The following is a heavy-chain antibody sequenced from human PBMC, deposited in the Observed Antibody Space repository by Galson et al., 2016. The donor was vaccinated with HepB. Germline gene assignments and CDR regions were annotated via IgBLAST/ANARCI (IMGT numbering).Heavy chain of an antibody. CDR1: GFTFSDYW. V-gene: IGHV3-74*01. CDR2: IKGDGSVT. D-gene: IGHD4-23*01. CDR3: GRDHSVVLTTAYNWFDP. Sequence: SLRLSCAASGFTFSDYWMHWVRQAPGKGLMWVSRIKGDGSVTDYADSVKGRFTISRDNAKNALYMQMNSLRGDDTAVYYCGRDHSVVLTTAYNWFDPWGQGTLVIVSS. J-gene: IGHJ5*02.